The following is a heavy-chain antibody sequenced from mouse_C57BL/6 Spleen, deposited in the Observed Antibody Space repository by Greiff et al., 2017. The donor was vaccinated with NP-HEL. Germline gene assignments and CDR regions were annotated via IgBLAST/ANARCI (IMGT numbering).Heavy chain of an antibody. V-gene: IGHV5-4*01. J-gene: IGHJ4*01. CDR3: ARDRNWEDAMDY. CDR1: GFTFSSYA. Sequence: EVHLVESGGGLVKPGGSLKLSCAASGFTFSSYAMSWVRQTPEKRLEWVATISDGGSYTYYPDNVKGRFTISRDNAKNNLYLQMSYLKSEDTAMYYCARDRNWEDAMDYWGQGTSVTVSS. D-gene: IGHD4-1*01. CDR2: ISDGGSYT.